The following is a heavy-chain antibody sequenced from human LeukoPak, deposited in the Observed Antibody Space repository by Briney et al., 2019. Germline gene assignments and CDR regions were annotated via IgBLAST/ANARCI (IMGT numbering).Heavy chain of an antibody. Sequence: GASVKVSCKASGYTFSNYFMNWVRQAPGQGLEWMGWINTNTGNPTYAQGFTGRFVFSLDTSVSTAYLQISSLKAEDTAVYYCARGQQLPYFQHWGQGTLVTVSS. CDR3: ARGQQLPYFQH. J-gene: IGHJ1*01. CDR2: INTNTGNP. V-gene: IGHV7-4-1*02. CDR1: GYTFSNYF. D-gene: IGHD6-13*01.